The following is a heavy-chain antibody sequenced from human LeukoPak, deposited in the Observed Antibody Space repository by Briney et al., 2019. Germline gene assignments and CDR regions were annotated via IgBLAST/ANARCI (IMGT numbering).Heavy chain of an antibody. CDR3: AKDIGVGYCNGCLFDY. J-gene: IGHJ4*02. V-gene: IGHV3-43*02. D-gene: IGHD2-15*01. Sequence: GGSLRLSCEASGFTFSTFAMIWVRQPPGKGLEWVSLISWDGGSTYYADSVKGRFTISRDNSKNSLYLQMNSLRTEDTALYYCAKDIGVGYCNGCLFDYWGQGTLVTVSS. CDR1: GFTFSTFA. CDR2: ISWDGGST.